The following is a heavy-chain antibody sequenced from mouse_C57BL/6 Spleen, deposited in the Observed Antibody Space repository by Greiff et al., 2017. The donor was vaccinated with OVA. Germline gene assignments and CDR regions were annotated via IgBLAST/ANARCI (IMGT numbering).Heavy chain of an antibody. D-gene: IGHD4-1*01. V-gene: IGHV1-82*01. CDR1: GYAFSSSW. CDR2: IYPGDGDT. CDR3: ARGLDDY. Sequence: VKVVESGPELVKPGASVKISCKASGYAFSSSWMNWVKQRPGKGLEWIGRIYPGDGDTNYNGKFKGKATLTADKSSSTAYMQLSSLTSEDSAVYFCARGLDDYWGQGTTLTVSS. J-gene: IGHJ2*01.